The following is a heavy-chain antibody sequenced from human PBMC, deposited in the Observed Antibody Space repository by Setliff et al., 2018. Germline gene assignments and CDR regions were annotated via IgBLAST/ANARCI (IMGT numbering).Heavy chain of an antibody. J-gene: IGHJ4*02. V-gene: IGHV1-46*01. CDR3: ARHGDASFYYDILTGHSPPYYFDY. Sequence: VASVKVSCKASGYSFPTDYIHWVRQAPGQELEWMGIMHPSGVGTSGPQKFQGRVTMTRDTPTNTAYMELRSLRSDDTAVYYCARHGDASFYYDILTGHSPPYYFDYWGQGTLVTVSS. CDR2: MHPSGVGT. CDR1: GYSFPTDY. D-gene: IGHD3-9*01.